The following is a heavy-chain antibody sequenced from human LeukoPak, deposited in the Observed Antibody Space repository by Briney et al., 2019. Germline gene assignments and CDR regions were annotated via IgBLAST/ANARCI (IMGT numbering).Heavy chain of an antibody. D-gene: IGHD6-13*01. Sequence: GGSLRLSCASSGFTFSIYAMSWVRQAPGKGLEWVSAISGSGGSTYYADSVKGRFTISRDNSKNTLYLQMNSLRAEDTAVYYCAKGRGIAAAGTTFDYWGQGTLVTVSS. CDR2: ISGSGGST. CDR1: GFTFSIYA. CDR3: AKGRGIAAAGTTFDY. V-gene: IGHV3-23*01. J-gene: IGHJ4*02.